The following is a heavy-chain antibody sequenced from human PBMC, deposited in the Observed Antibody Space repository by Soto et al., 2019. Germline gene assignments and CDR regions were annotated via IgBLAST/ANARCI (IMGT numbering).Heavy chain of an antibody. CDR1: GLIFISME. CDR2: ISSSATTM. Sequence: EVQLVKPGGGLPKLEGSRGLSCSAFGLIFISMEINWAGRAPGRGWEWVSYISSSATTMNYADSVKGRITISRDNAKNSLYLYMNSLRAEDTAVYYCARVIRNSGWYWIDYWGQGTLVTVSS. CDR3: ARVIRNSGWYWIDY. J-gene: IGHJ4*02. D-gene: IGHD6-19*01. V-gene: IGHV3-48*03.